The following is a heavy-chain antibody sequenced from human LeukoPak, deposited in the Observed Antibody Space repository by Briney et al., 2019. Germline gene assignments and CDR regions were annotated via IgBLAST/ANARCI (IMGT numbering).Heavy chain of an antibody. J-gene: IGHJ6*03. V-gene: IGHV3-30*01. D-gene: IGHD5-18*01. CDR1: GFTFSSYA. Sequence: GGSLRLSCAASGFTFSSYAMHWVRQAPGKGLEWVAVISYDGSNKYYADSVKGRFTISRDNSKNTLYLQMNSLRAEDTAVYYCARDPRSTAIRIYYYMDVWSKGTTVTVSS. CDR2: ISYDGSNK. CDR3: ARDPRSTAIRIYYYMDV.